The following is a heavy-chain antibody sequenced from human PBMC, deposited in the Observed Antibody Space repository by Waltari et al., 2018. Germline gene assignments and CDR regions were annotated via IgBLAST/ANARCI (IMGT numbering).Heavy chain of an antibody. J-gene: IGHJ4*02. Sequence: EVRLVESGGDLVQPGGYLRLSCAASGFTFSTSILTWVRQAPGKGLEWISYINSRSSTIYYADSVKGRFTISRDNAYNSLYLQMNSLRAEDTAVYYCARFRSGSNLDYWGQGTLVTVSS. D-gene: IGHD1-26*01. V-gene: IGHV3-48*04. CDR3: ARFRSGSNLDY. CDR2: INSRSSTI. CDR1: GFTFSTSI.